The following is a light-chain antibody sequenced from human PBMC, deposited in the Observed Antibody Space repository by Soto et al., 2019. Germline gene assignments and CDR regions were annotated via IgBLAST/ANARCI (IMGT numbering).Light chain of an antibody. Sequence: QSVLTQPPSVSGAPGQRVTISCTGSSSNIGAGYDVHWYQQLPGTAPKLLIYGNSNRPSGVPDRFSGSKSGTSASLVITGLQAEDEADYYCQSYDSSLSGSVFGGGTKLTV. V-gene: IGLV1-40*01. CDR1: SSNIGAGYD. CDR2: GNS. J-gene: IGLJ2*01. CDR3: QSYDSSLSGSV.